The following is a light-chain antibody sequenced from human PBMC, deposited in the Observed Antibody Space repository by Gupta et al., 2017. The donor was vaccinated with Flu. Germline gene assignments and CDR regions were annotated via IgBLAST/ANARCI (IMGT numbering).Light chain of an antibody. V-gene: IGKV3-20*01. CDR1: QRVPYNF. CDR3: YQYGSPPPYS. J-gene: IGKJ2*03. Sequence: EIVLTQSPGTLSLSPGEPATLSCRASQRVPYNFLAWYQQKPGQAPRLLIYGASISATDIPDRFSGSGSGADFTLTISRPEPEDFAVYYCYQYGSPPPYSFGQGTKLEIK. CDR2: GAS.